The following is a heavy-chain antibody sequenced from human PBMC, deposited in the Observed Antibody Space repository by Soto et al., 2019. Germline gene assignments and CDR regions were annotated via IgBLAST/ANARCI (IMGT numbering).Heavy chain of an antibody. D-gene: IGHD6-13*01. CDR1: GFTFSSYW. V-gene: IGHV3-74*01. J-gene: IGHJ4*02. CDR2: INSDGSRT. CDR3: AKEAALAAAVFDY. Sequence: EVQLVESGGGLVQPGGSLRLSCAASGFTFSSYWMHWVRQAPGKGLVWVSRINSDGSRTSYEDAVKDRITISRDNAKNTLYMQMNNLIAEDTAVYYCAKEAALAAAVFDYWGQGTLVTVSS.